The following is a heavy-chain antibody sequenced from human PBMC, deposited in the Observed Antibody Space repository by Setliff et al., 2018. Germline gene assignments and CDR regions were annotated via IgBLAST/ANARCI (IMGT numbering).Heavy chain of an antibody. CDR2: ISSSSVYI. CDR1: GFSFSSYS. CDR3: ARLQFYSSGWYRDDY. D-gene: IGHD6-19*01. J-gene: IGHJ4*02. Sequence: PGGSLRLSCAASGFSFSSYSMNWVRQAPGKGLKWVSFISSSSVYIKYADSVKGRFTISRDNAKNSLYLQMNSLRAEDTAVYYCARLQFYSSGWYRDDYWGQGTRVTVSS. V-gene: IGHV3-21*01.